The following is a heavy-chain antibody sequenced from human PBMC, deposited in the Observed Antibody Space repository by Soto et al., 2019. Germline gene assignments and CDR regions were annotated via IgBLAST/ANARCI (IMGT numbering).Heavy chain of an antibody. V-gene: IGHV1-69*04. CDR3: ARDTARIKLGY. CDR2: IIPILGIA. Sequence: ASVKVSCKASGYTFTSYYMHWVRQAPGQGLEWMGRIIPILGIANYAQKFQGRVTITADKSTSTAYMELSSLRSEDTAVYYCARDTARIKLGYWGQGTLVTVSS. J-gene: IGHJ4*02. D-gene: IGHD6-13*01. CDR1: GYTFTSYY.